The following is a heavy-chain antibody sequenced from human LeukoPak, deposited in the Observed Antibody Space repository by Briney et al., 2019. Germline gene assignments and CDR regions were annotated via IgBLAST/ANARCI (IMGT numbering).Heavy chain of an antibody. D-gene: IGHD6-6*01. CDR1: GFTFSSYG. CDR2: ISGSGGST. J-gene: IGHJ3*02. CDR3: ARSPREYSSSSGAFDI. Sequence: GGSLRLSCAVSGFTFSSYGMSWVRRAPGRGLEWVSAISGSGGSTYYADSVKGRFTISRDNSKNTLYLQMGSLRAEDMAVYYCARSPREYSSSSGAFDIWGQGTMVTVSS. V-gene: IGHV3-23*01.